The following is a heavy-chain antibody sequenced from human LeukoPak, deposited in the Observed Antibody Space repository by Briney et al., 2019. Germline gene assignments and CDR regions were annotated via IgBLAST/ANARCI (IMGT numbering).Heavy chain of an antibody. J-gene: IGHJ4*02. Sequence: PSPTLSITCTVSGYSITNYYWTWSRQPPANRLEWLGYISYSGYTNYNPSLKSRVTISVDTSKSQFSLKLSSVTAADTAMYYCARAGPGRDGYKLDYVGQGTLVTVSS. V-gene: IGHV4-59*01. CDR2: ISYSGYT. CDR3: ARAGPGRDGYKLDY. D-gene: IGHD5-24*01. CDR1: GYSITNYY.